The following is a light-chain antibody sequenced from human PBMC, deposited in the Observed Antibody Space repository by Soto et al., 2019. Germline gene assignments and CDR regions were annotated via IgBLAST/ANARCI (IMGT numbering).Light chain of an antibody. CDR1: SSDVGDYNY. Sequence: QAVVTQPASVSGSPGQSITISCTGTSSDVGDYNYVSWYQQHPGKAPKLMIYEVSNRPSGVSNRFSGSKSGNTASLSISGLQAEDEAGYYCSSYTRSSTLVVFGGGTKLTVL. CDR3: SSYTRSSTLVV. V-gene: IGLV2-14*01. CDR2: EVS. J-gene: IGLJ2*01.